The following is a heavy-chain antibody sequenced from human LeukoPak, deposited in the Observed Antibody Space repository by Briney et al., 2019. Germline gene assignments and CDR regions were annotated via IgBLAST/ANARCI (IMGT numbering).Heavy chain of an antibody. CDR1: GFTFSSYS. CDR2: ISSSGSYI. J-gene: IGHJ4*02. CDR3: ARDAEGYYDSSGYYYFDY. V-gene: IGHV3-21*01. Sequence: GGSLRLSCAASGFTFSSYSMNWVRQAPGKGLEWVSSISSSGSYIYYADSVKGRFTISRDNAKNSLYLQMNSLRAEDTAVYYCARDAEGYYDSSGYYYFDYWGQGTLVTVSS. D-gene: IGHD3-22*01.